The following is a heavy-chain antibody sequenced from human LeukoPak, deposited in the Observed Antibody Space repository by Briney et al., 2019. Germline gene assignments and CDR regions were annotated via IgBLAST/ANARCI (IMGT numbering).Heavy chain of an antibody. D-gene: IGHD2-2*01. V-gene: IGHV4-59*01. J-gene: IGHJ5*02. CDR1: GGSISSYY. CDR3: ARVSCSSTACPGWFDP. Sequence: SETLSLTCTVSGGSISSYYWSWIRQPPGKGLEWIGYIYYSGSTDYNPSLKSRVTISVDTSKNQFSLRPNSVTAADTAIYYCARVSCSSTACPGWFDPWGQGILVTVSS. CDR2: IYYSGST.